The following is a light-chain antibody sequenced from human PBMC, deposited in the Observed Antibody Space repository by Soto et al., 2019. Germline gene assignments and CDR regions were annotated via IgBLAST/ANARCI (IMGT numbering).Light chain of an antibody. CDR1: SSDIGAYDY. J-gene: IGLJ3*02. V-gene: IGLV2-14*01. Sequence: QSVLTQPASVSGSPGQSITISCTGSSSDIGAYDYVSWYQHHPGRAPKVIIFEVNDRASGVSHRFSGSKSGNTASLTISGLQAEDEADYYCCSYTGTTSPWVFGGGTKLTVL. CDR2: EVN. CDR3: CSYTGTTSPWV.